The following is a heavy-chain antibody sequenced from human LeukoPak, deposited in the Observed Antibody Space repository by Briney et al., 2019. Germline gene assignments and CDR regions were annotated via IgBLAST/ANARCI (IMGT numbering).Heavy chain of an antibody. CDR1: GGSITSTNY. CDR3: ARMWGTHGYNFEWAFDI. CDR2: VNLQGST. J-gene: IGHJ3*02. D-gene: IGHD5-24*01. V-gene: IGHV4-4*02. Sequence: SETLSLTCGVSGGSITSTNYWTWVRQPPGKGLEWIGEVNLQGSTNYNPSLMGRVAISVVMSENHISLQLTSVTAADTAVYYCARMWGTHGYNFEWAFDIWGQGTMVTVSS.